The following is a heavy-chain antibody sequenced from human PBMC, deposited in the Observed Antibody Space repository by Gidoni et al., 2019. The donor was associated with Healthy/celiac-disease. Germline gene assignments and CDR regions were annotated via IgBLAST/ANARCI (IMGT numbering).Heavy chain of an antibody. CDR1: GFTFSSYA. V-gene: IGHV3-23*04. CDR2: ISGSGGST. J-gene: IGHJ4*02. Sequence: EVQLVESGGGLVQPGGSLSLSCAASGFTFSSYALSWVRQAPGKGLEWVSAISGSGGSTYYADSVKGRFTISRDNSKNTLYLQMNSLRAEDTAVYYCANFFVVRSGPYGSGSYYKTSDYWGQGTLVTVSS. D-gene: IGHD3-10*01. CDR3: ANFFVVRSGPYGSGSYYKTSDY.